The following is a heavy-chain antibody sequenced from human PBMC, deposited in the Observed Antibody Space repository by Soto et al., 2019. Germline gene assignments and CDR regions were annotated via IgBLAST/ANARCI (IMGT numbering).Heavy chain of an antibody. CDR2: IIPIFGTA. Sequence: SVKVSCKASGGTFSSYAISWVRQAPGQGLEWIGGIIPIFGTANYAQKFQGRVTITADESTSTAYMELSSLRSEDTAVYYCARGRDIVVVPAALYYYYGMDVWGQGTTVTVSS. CDR1: GGTFSSYA. V-gene: IGHV1-69*13. CDR3: ARGRDIVVVPAALYYYYGMDV. D-gene: IGHD2-2*01. J-gene: IGHJ6*02.